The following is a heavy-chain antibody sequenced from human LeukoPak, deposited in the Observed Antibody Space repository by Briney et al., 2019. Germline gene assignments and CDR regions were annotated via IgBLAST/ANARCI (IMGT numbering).Heavy chain of an antibody. CDR1: GGSVSSGSYY. D-gene: IGHD3-10*01. V-gene: IGHV4-61*01. CDR2: IYYSGST. CDR3: DMNLNYYGSGSYLGY. Sequence: PSETLSLTCTVSGGSVSSGSYYWSWIRQPPGKGLEWIGYIYYSGSTNYNPSLKSRVTMSVDTSNDQFSLKLSSVTAADTAVYYCDMNLNYYGSGSYLGYWGQGTLVTVSS. J-gene: IGHJ4*02.